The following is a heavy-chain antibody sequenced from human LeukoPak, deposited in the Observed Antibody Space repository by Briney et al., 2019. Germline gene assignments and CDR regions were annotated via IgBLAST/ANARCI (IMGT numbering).Heavy chain of an antibody. D-gene: IGHD3-22*01. V-gene: IGHV4-34*01. CDR3: AATYYYDSSGYSDAFDI. J-gene: IGHJ3*02. CDR1: GGSSSGYY. Sequence: SETLSLTCAAYGGSSSGYYWSWIRQPPGKGLEWIGEINHSGSTNYNPSLKSRVTISVDTSKNQFSLKLSSVTAADTAVYYCAATYYYDSSGYSDAFDIWGQGTMVTVSS. CDR2: INHSGST.